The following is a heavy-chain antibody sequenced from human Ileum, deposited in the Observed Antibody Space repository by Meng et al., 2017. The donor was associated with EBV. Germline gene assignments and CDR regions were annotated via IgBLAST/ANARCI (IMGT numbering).Heavy chain of an antibody. CDR1: GGSVISNTW. J-gene: IGHJ4*02. CDR3: AKVSLTGTFYDH. D-gene: IGHD3-9*01. Sequence: VRLTRCGRRLVKPSGTLPLTGAVSGGSVISNTWWSWVRQPPGKGLEWIGEIFHIGSTNNSPSLKSRVTISVDNSKNQFSLSLTSVTAADTAIYYCAKVSLTGTFYDHWGQGILVTVSS. V-gene: IGHV4-4*02. CDR2: IFHIGST.